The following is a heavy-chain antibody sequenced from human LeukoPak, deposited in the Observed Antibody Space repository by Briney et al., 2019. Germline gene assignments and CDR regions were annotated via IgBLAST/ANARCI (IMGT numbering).Heavy chain of an antibody. CDR1: GGSVSSGSYC. CDR3: ARGGAADYFDY. V-gene: IGHV4-61*01. D-gene: IGHD6-13*01. J-gene: IGHJ4*02. CDR2: VSYSGST. Sequence: PSETLSLTCTVSGGSVSSGSYCWSWIRQPPGKGLEWIGYVSYSGSTNSNPSLKSRVTISVNTSKNQFSLKLSSVTAADTAVYYCARGGAADYFDYWGQGTLVTVSS.